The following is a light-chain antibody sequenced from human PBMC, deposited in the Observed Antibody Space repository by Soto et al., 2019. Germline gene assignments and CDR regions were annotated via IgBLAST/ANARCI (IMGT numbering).Light chain of an antibody. V-gene: IGLV2-14*01. CDR1: SSDIGSYNY. CDR3: SSYTGSSTPYV. Sequence: QSALTQPASVSGSPGQSITISCTGTSSDIGSYNYVSWYQQHPGKAPKLMIYDVNNRPSGVSNRFSGSKSGNTASLTISGLQAEDEADYYCSSYTGSSTPYVFGAGTQLTVL. CDR2: DVN. J-gene: IGLJ1*01.